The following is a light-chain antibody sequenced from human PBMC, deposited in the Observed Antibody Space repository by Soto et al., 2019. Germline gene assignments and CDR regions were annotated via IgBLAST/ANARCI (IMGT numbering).Light chain of an antibody. Sequence: QPVLTQSSSASASLGSLVKLTCTLSSGHSSYIIAWHQQQPGKAPRYLMKLEGSGSYNKGSGVPDRFSGSSSGADRYLTISNLQFEDEADYYCETWDSNTHTVFGGGTKVTVL. J-gene: IGLJ3*02. CDR2: LEGSGSY. V-gene: IGLV4-60*02. CDR3: ETWDSNTHTV. CDR1: SGHSSYI.